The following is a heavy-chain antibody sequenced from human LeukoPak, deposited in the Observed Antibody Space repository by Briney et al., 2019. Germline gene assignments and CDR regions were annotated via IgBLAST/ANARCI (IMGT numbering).Heavy chain of an antibody. J-gene: IGHJ4*02. CDR2: INPNSGGT. CDR3: ARGVIVGATRRYYFDY. CDR1: GYTFTGYY. V-gene: IGHV1-2*02. Sequence: ASVKVSCKASGYTFTGYYMHWVRQAPGQGLEWMGWINPNSGGTNYAQKFQGRVTMTRDTSISTAYMELSRLRSDDTAVYYCARGVIVGATRRYYFDYWGQGTLVTVSS. D-gene: IGHD1-26*01.